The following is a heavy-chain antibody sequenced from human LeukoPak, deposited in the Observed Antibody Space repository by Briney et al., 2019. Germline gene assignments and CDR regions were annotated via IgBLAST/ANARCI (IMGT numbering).Heavy chain of an antibody. CDR3: AGEAVAGLSSLDY. J-gene: IGHJ4*02. D-gene: IGHD6-19*01. Sequence: PSETLSLTCTVSGGSMTSHYWTWIRQPPGKGLEWIGYMYYSGSTTYNPSLKSRVSISVDTSKNQFSLKLSSVSAADTAVYFCAGEAVAGLSSLDYGGQETWATVPS. CDR2: MYYSGST. CDR1: GGSMTSHY. V-gene: IGHV4-59*11.